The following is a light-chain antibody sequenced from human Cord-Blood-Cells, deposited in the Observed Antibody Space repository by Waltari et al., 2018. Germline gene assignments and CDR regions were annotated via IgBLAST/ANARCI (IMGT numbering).Light chain of an antibody. V-gene: IGLV2-14*01. Sequence: QSALTQPASVSGSPGQPITIPCTGTSSDVGGYNYVSCYQQHPGKAPNLMIYDVSNRPSGVSNRFSGSKSGNTASLTISGLQAEDEADYYCSSYTSSSTLVVFGGGTKLTVL. CDR3: SSYTSSSTLVV. J-gene: IGLJ2*01. CDR2: DVS. CDR1: SSDVGGYNY.